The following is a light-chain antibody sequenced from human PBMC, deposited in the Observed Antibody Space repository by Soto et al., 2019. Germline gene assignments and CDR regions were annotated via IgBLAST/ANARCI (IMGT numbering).Light chain of an antibody. Sequence: DIVMTQSPDSLAVSLGERATINCKSSQSVLYSSNNKNYLAWYQQKPGQPPKLLIYWASTRESGVPDRFSGSGSWTDFTLTISSLQAEDVAVYYCQQTHSTIHSFGQGTKVDIK. J-gene: IGKJ2*01. V-gene: IGKV4-1*01. CDR2: WAS. CDR3: QQTHSTIHS. CDR1: QSVLYSSNNKNY.